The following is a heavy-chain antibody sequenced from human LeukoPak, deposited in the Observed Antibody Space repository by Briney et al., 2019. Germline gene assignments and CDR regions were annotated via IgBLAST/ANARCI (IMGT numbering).Heavy chain of an antibody. D-gene: IGHD4-17*01. V-gene: IGHV3-23*01. Sequence: PGGSLRLSCAASGLTVSSNYMSWVRQAPGKGLEWVSAITGNGGWALYADSVKGRFTISRDNSKNTLYLQMSSLRAEDTAVYYCAKDPNGDYIGAFDFWGQGTMVTVSS. CDR2: ITGNGGWA. J-gene: IGHJ3*01. CDR1: GLTVSSNY. CDR3: AKDPNGDYIGAFDF.